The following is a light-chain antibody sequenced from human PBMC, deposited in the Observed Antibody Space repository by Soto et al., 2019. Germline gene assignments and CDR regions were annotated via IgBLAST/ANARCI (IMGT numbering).Light chain of an antibody. CDR1: QKMRKW. CDR2: DSS. Sequence: EIKVAQSPSTLLGAGEDSGTRSCRDRQKMRKWLAWYQQKPGRAPQLLIYDSSTLEPGVPSRFRGSGSGTEFTIYIYGLRIDDFPTFYCQQHDAYSPRTFAQGTKVDIK. V-gene: IGKV1-5*01. CDR3: QQHDAYSPRT. J-gene: IGKJ1*01.